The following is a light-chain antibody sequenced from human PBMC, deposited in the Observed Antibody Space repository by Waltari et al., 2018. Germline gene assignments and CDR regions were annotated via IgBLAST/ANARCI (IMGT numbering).Light chain of an antibody. CDR1: SSHLGAGHA. CDR3: QSFDIRLSGGVV. CDR2: GNN. V-gene: IGLV1-40*01. Sequence: QSVLTHPPSMPGAPGQRVTIPCTGSSSHLGAGHAVHWYQVFPGTAPKLLIYGNNNRPSGVPDRFSGSKSDTSASLAIGGLQAEDEADYYCQSFDIRLSGGVVFGGGTKVTVL. J-gene: IGLJ3*02.